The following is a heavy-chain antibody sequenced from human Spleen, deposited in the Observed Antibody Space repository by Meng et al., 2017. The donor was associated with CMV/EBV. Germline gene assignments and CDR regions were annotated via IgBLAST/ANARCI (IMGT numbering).Heavy chain of an antibody. V-gene: IGHV1-69*10. CDR1: TFTTYA. CDR2: IITVLGVT. Sequence: TFTTYAITWVRQAPGQGLECMGGIITVLGVTNYAQKFQGRVTFTADTSTATAYMELSSLTSEDTAIYYCARDLSPYDTGGYDNWFDPWGQGTLVTVSS. D-gene: IGHD3-22*01. CDR3: ARDLSPYDTGGYDNWFDP. J-gene: IGHJ5*02.